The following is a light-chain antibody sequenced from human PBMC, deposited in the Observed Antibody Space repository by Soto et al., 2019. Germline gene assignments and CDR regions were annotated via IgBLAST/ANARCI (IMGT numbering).Light chain of an antibody. CDR2: EVS. V-gene: IGLV2-14*01. CDR3: SSYTV. Sequence: QSVLTQPASVSGSPGQSITISCTGTSSDVGGYNYVSWYQQHPGKAPKLMIYEVSNRPSGVSNRFSGSKSGNTASLTISGLQAEDEADYYCSSYTVFGGGTKLTGL. CDR1: SSDVGGYNY. J-gene: IGLJ2*01.